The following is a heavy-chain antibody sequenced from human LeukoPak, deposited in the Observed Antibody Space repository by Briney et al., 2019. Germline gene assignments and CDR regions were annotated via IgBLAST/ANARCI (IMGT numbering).Heavy chain of an antibody. D-gene: IGHD3-22*01. Sequence: GGSLRLSCAASGFTFSSYWMHWVRQAPGKGLVWVSRINTDGSSTSYADSVKGRITISRDNAKSTLYLQMNSLRAEDTAVYYCARAPFLDSSGYYSLGYWGQGTLVTVSS. CDR2: INTDGSST. V-gene: IGHV3-74*01. J-gene: IGHJ4*02. CDR3: ARAPFLDSSGYYSLGY. CDR1: GFTFSSYW.